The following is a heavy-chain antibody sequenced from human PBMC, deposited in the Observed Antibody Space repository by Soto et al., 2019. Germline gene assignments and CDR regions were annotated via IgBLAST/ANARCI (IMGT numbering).Heavy chain of an antibody. Sequence: GESLKISCKGSGYSFTSYWIGWVRQMPGKGLEWMGIIYPGDSDTRYSPSFQGQVTISADKSISTAYLPWSSLKASDTAMYYCARPKDSYGFWLDPWGQGTLVTVSS. D-gene: IGHD5-18*01. V-gene: IGHV5-51*01. CDR2: IYPGDSDT. CDR1: GYSFTSYW. J-gene: IGHJ5*02. CDR3: ARPKDSYGFWLDP.